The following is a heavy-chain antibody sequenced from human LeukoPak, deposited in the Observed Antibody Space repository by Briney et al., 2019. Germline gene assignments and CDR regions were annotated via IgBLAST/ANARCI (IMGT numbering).Heavy chain of an antibody. J-gene: IGHJ4*02. CDR1: GYTFTSCY. V-gene: IGHV1-46*01. CDR2: INPSGGST. Sequence: ASVKVSCKASGYTFTSCYMHWVRQAPGQGLEWMGIINPSGGSTSYAQTFQGRVTMTRDTSTSTVYMELSSLRSEDTAVYYCPRSLNIRRAPLDYWGQGTLVTVSS. CDR3: PRSLNIRRAPLDY. D-gene: IGHD2-2*02.